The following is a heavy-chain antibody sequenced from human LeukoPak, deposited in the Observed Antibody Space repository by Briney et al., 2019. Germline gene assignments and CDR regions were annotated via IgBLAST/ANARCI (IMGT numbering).Heavy chain of an antibody. Sequence: GGSLRLSCAASGFTFSSYAMSWVRQAPGEGLEWVSDISGSGGSTHYADSVKGRFTISRDNSKNTLYLQMNSLRAEDTAVYYCAKSQRYCGGNSCFYYYGMDVWGQGTTVTVSS. J-gene: IGHJ6*02. CDR2: ISGSGGST. D-gene: IGHD2-21*01. V-gene: IGHV3-23*01. CDR3: AKSQRYCGGNSCFYYYGMDV. CDR1: GFTFSSYA.